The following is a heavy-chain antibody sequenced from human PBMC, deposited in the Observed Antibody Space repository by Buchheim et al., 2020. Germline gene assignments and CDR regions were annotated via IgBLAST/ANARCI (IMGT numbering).Heavy chain of an antibody. D-gene: IGHD4-17*01. Sequence: EVQLLESGGGLIQPGGSLRLSCAASGFPFSSYAMSWVRQAPGKGLEWVSSFSGSSGTTYYADSVKGRFTISRGNSKNTLYLQMNSLRAGDTAVYYCAKETVTAGAGYYGMDVWDQGTT. CDR1: GFPFSSYA. CDR3: AKETVTAGAGYYGMDV. CDR2: FSGSSGTT. J-gene: IGHJ6*01. V-gene: IGHV3-23*01.